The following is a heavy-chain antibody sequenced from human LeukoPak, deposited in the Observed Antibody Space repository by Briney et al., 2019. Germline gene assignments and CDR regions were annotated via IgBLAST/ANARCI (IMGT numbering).Heavy chain of an antibody. D-gene: IGHD3-3*01. CDR3: ATNYYDFWSGYKD. CDR2: ISGSGGST. Sequence: GGSLRLSCAASGFTFSSYAMSWVRQAPGEGLEWVSAISGSGGSTYYADAVKGRFTISRDNSKSTLYLQMNSLRAEDTAVYYCATNYYDFWSGYKDWGQGTLVTVSS. V-gene: IGHV3-23*01. J-gene: IGHJ4*02. CDR1: GFTFSSYA.